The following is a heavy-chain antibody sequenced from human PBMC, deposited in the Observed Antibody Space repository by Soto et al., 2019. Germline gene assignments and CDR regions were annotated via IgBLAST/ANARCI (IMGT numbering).Heavy chain of an antibody. J-gene: IGHJ4*02. V-gene: IGHV5-10-1*01. Sequence: GESLKISCKGSGYSFTNYWISWVRQMPGKGLEWMGRIDPSSDSYTNYSPSFQGHITISSDKSITTAYLQWSSLKASDTAMYYCATLADSSGRDYWGQGTLVTVS. D-gene: IGHD3-22*01. CDR1: GYSFTNYW. CDR3: ATLADSSGRDY. CDR2: IDPSSDSYT.